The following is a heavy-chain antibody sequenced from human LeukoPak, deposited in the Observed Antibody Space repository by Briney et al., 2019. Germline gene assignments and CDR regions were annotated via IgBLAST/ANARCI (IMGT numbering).Heavy chain of an antibody. J-gene: IGHJ4*02. Sequence: ASVKVSCKASGGTFSSYAISWVRQAPGQGLEWMEGIIPIFGTANYAQKFQGRVTITADESTSTAYMELSSLRSEDTAVYYCARDLGDFWSGYPTGFGYWGQGTLVTVSS. CDR2: IIPIFGTA. CDR1: GGTFSSYA. CDR3: ARDLGDFWSGYPTGFGY. D-gene: IGHD3-3*01. V-gene: IGHV1-69*13.